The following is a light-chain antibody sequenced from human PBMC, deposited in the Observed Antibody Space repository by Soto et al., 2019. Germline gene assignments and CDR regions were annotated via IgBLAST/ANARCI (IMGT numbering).Light chain of an antibody. CDR1: SSDLGGYNY. CDR2: EVS. V-gene: IGLV2-8*01. CDR3: SSNAGSNDLRV. J-gene: IGLJ3*02. Sequence: QSALTQPPSASGSPGQSVTISCTGTSSDLGGYNYVSWYQQHQGKAPKLMIYEVSKRPSGVPDRFSGSKSGNTASLTVSGLQTEDEADYYCSSNAGSNDLRVFGGGTKLTVL.